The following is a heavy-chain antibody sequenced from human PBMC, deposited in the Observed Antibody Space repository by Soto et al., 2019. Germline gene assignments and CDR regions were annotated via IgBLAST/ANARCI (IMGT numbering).Heavy chain of an antibody. CDR1: GGSIVSGGYS. CDR3: VRRSPEDAFDI. J-gene: IGHJ3*02. CDR2: IYEGGNT. V-gene: IGHV4-30-2*01. Sequence: QLQLQESGSGLVKPSQTLSLNCAVSGGSIVSGGYSWSWIRQPPGKGLQWIGHIYEGGNTYYTPSLESRVAISTDKSKSQFSLRLSSVTAADTAVYYCVRRSPEDAFDIWGQGTKVTVSP.